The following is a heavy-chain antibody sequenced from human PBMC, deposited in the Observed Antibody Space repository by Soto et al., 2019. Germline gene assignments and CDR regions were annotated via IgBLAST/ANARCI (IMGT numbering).Heavy chain of an antibody. CDR2: IIPIFGTA. V-gene: IGHV1-69*13. CDR1: GGTFSSYA. Sequence: GASVKVSCKASGGTFSSYAISWVRQAPGQRLEWMGGIIPIFGTANYAQKFQGRVTITADESTSTAYMELSSLRSEDTAVYYCARVPTTVGNWFDPWGQGTLVTVSS. D-gene: IGHD4-17*01. J-gene: IGHJ5*02. CDR3: ARVPTTVGNWFDP.